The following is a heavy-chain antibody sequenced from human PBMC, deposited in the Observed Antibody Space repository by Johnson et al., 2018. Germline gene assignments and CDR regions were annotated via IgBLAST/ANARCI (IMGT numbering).Heavy chain of an antibody. CDR3: GRDTGTTSPAFDI. V-gene: IGHV1-69*12. CDR1: GGTFSSYA. Sequence: QVQLVQSGAEVKKPGSSVKVSCKASGGTFSSYAISWVRQAPGQGLEWMGGIIPIFGTANYAQKFQGRVTITADESTGTAYMELSSLRSAETAVDYGGRDTGTTSPAFDIWGQGTMVTVSS. J-gene: IGHJ3*02. CDR2: IIPIFGTA. D-gene: IGHD1-7*01.